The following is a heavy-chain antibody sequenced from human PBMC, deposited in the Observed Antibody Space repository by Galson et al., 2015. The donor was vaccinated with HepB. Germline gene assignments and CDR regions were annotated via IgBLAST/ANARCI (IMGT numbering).Heavy chain of an antibody. CDR2: ISYDGSNK. CDR1: GFTFSSYG. D-gene: IGHD6-19*01. Sequence: SLRLSCAASGFTFSSYGMHWVRQAPGKGLEWVAVISYDGSNKYYADSVKGRFTISRDNSKNTLYLQMNSLRAEDTAVYYCAKGPIPYSSGWTSMGHWGQGTLVTVSS. J-gene: IGHJ4*02. V-gene: IGHV3-30*18. CDR3: AKGPIPYSSGWTSMGH.